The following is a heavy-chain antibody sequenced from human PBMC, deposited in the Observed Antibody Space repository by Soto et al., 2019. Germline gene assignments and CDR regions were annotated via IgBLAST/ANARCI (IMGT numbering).Heavy chain of an antibody. D-gene: IGHD2-8*01. J-gene: IGHJ2*01. V-gene: IGHV1-2*04. CDR2: INPNTGAT. Sequence: QVQLVQSGAEVMKPGASVKVSCKASGYTFIAYFIHWVRQAPGQGLEWMGWINPNTGATNYAQKFQDSVTMTRDTSISTAYMELSRLRSDDTAVYYCARMELGYCTNGGCPPYWYFDLWGRGTLITVSS. CDR3: ARMELGYCTNGGCPPYWYFDL. CDR1: GYTFIAYF.